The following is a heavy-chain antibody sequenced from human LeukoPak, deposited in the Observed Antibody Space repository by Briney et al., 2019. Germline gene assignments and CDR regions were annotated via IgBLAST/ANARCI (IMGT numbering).Heavy chain of an antibody. D-gene: IGHD1-26*01. CDR1: CGSFSDYY. CDR3: ARSTFEGIVGATRGAFDI. V-gene: IGHV4-31*11. CDR2: IYYSGST. Sequence: SETLSLTCAVYCGSFSDYYWSWIRQHPGKGLEWIGYIYYSGSTYYNPSLKSRVTISVDTSKNQFSLKLSSVTAADTAVYYCARSTFEGIVGATRGAFDIWGQGTMVTVSS. J-gene: IGHJ3*02.